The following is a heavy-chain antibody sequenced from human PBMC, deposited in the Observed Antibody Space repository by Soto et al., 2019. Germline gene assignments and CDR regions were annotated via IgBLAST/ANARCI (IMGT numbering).Heavy chain of an antibody. CDR3: AKGDYYDSLFDY. Sequence: GGSLRLSCAASGFTVISNYVDWVRQAPGKGLEWVSVIYSGGAAHYADSAKGRFTISRDSSKSTVYLQMNSLTAEDTAVYFCAKGDYYDSLFDYWGQGTPVTVSS. CDR1: GFTVISNY. CDR2: IYSGGAA. D-gene: IGHD3-22*01. V-gene: IGHV3-53*01. J-gene: IGHJ4*02.